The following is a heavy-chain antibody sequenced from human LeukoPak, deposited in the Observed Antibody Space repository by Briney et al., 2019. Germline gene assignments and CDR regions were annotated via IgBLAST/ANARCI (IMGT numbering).Heavy chain of an antibody. CDR2: VTGSGSGT. CDR1: GFTFNNYA. D-gene: IGHD1-14*01. CDR3: AKTYNNYFDY. V-gene: IGHV3-23*01. Sequence: PGGSLRLSCAASGFTFNNYAMSWVRQAPGKGLEWVSTVTGSGSGTYYADSVKGRFTISRDNSKNMLYLQMNSLRAGDTAVYHCAKTYNNYFDYWGQGTLVTVSS. J-gene: IGHJ4*02.